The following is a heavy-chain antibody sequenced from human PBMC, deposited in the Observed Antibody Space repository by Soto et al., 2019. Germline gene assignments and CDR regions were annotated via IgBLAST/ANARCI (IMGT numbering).Heavy chain of an antibody. V-gene: IGHV1-18*04. D-gene: IGHD6-13*01. CDR1: GYPFTSYG. Sequence: WASVKVSCKASGYPFTSYGISWVRQAPGQGLEWMGWISAYNGNTNYAQKLQGRVTMTTDTSTSTAYMELRSLRSDDTAVYYCARRYSSSWYGSYYYYGMDVWGQGTTVTVSS. CDR3: ARRYSSSWYGSYYYYGMDV. J-gene: IGHJ6*02. CDR2: ISAYNGNT.